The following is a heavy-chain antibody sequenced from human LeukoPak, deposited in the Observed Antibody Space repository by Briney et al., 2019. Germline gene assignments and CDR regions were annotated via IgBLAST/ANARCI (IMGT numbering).Heavy chain of an antibody. D-gene: IGHD1-26*01. Sequence: GSPLKVSCKASGGTFSSYAISRVRQAPAQGLEWMGGIIHIFGTANYAPKFQGRVTITADESTSTAYMELSSLRSEDTAVYYCARDRSGSYHFDYWGQGTLVTVSS. J-gene: IGHJ4*02. V-gene: IGHV1-69*01. CDR2: IIHIFGTA. CDR3: ARDRSGSYHFDY. CDR1: GGTFSSYA.